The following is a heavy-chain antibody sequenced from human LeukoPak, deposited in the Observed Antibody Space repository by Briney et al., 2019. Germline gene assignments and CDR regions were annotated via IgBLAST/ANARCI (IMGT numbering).Heavy chain of an antibody. V-gene: IGHV3-33*01. D-gene: IGHD3-10*01. CDR2: TWYDGSNK. J-gene: IGHJ4*02. CDR1: GITFNA. CDR3: ARELFGLGSCPDY. Sequence: GRSLRLSCSASGITFNAIHWVRQAPGKGLEWVALTWYDGSNKYYADSVKGRFTISRDNSNNMVYLHMNSLRADDTAVYYCARELFGLGSCPDYWGQGTLVTVSS.